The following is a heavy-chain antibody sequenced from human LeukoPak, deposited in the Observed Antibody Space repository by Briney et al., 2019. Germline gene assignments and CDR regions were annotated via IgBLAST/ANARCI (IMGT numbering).Heavy chain of an antibody. CDR2: INHSGST. CDR3: ARRNVWYYYDSSGYPFDF. Sequence: PSESLSLTCTVAGPSISSYYWSWIRHPPGKGLEWIGEINHSGSTNYNPSLKSRVTISVDTPKNQFSLKLSSVTAADTAVYYCARRNVWYYYDSSGYPFDFWGQGTVVTVSS. V-gene: IGHV4-34*01. D-gene: IGHD3-22*01. CDR1: GPSISSYY. J-gene: IGHJ4*02.